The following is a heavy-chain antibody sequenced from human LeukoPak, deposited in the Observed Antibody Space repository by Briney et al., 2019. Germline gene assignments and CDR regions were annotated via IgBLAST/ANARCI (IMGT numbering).Heavy chain of an antibody. V-gene: IGHV1-46*01. CDR1: GYTFTNYY. CDR2: INPGGDNT. CDR3: ARIRDGYNDAYDI. D-gene: IGHD5-24*01. Sequence: ASVKVSCKASGYTFTNYYIHWVRQAPGQGLEWMGLINPGGDNTNYAQNFQGRVTMTRDTSASTVYMELSSMRSEDTAIYYCARIRDGYNDAYDIWGQGTVVTVPS. J-gene: IGHJ3*02.